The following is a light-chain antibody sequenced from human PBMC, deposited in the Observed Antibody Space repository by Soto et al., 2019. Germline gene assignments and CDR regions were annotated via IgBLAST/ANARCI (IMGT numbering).Light chain of an antibody. Sequence: DIPMTQSPSSLSASVGDRVTITCRASQGISNYLAWYQQKPGKVPKLLIYAASTLHSGVPSRFSGSGSGTDFTLTISSLQPEDAATYYCQKYSSAPPWTFGQGTKVEIK. V-gene: IGKV1-27*01. CDR3: QKYSSAPPWT. J-gene: IGKJ1*01. CDR2: AAS. CDR1: QGISNY.